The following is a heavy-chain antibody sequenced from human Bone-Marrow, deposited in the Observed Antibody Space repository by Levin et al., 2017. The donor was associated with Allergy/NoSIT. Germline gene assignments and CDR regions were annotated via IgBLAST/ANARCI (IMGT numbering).Heavy chain of an antibody. V-gene: IGHV4-59*01. CDR2: IYYSGST. D-gene: IGHD3-10*01. J-gene: IGHJ6*02. Sequence: PSETLSLTCTVSGGSISSYYWSWIRQPPGKGLEWIGYIYYSGSTNYNPSLKSRVTISVDTSKNQFSLKLSSVTAADTAVYYCARSDYVLLHYGMDVWGQGTTVTVSS. CDR1: GGSISSYY. CDR3: ARSDYVLLHYGMDV.